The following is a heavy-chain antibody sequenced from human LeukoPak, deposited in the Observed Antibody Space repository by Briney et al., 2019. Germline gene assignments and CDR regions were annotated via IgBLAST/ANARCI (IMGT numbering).Heavy chain of an antibody. CDR2: IIPILRTP. Sequence: ASVKVSCKAPVDTFSNCGISWGRQAPGQGLEWMGGIIPILRTPNDAQKFQGRVTITTDDSTSAAYMELSSLRSEDTAIYDCARGCSDDFWIGYSSYFDHWGQGTLVTVSS. CDR1: VDTFSNCG. J-gene: IGHJ4*02. V-gene: IGHV1-69*05. D-gene: IGHD3-3*01. CDR3: ARGCSDDFWIGYSSYFDH.